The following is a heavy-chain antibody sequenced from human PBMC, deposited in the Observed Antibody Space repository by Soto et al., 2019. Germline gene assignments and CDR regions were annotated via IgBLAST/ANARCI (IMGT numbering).Heavy chain of an antibody. Sequence: QVQLQQWGAGLLKPSETLSLTCAVYGGSFSGYYWSWIRQPPGKGLEWIGEINHSGSTNYNPSLKSRVTISVDTSKNQFSLKLSSVTAADTAVYYCARARFDVLLWFGELSYYFDYWGQATLVTVSS. D-gene: IGHD3-10*01. CDR1: GGSFSGYY. J-gene: IGHJ4*02. V-gene: IGHV4-34*01. CDR2: INHSGST. CDR3: ARARFDVLLWFGELSYYFDY.